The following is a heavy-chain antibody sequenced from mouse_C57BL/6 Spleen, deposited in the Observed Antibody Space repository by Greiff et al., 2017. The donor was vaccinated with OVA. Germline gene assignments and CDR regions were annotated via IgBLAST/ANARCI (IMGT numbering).Heavy chain of an antibody. Sequence: EVMLVESGGDLVKPGGSLKLSCAASGFTFSSFGMSWVRQTPDKRLEWVATISSGGSYTYYPDSVKGRFTISRDNAKNTLYLQMNGLKSEDTAMYNCASPLYEYDLNYAMDYWGQGTSVTVSS. D-gene: IGHD2-4*01. J-gene: IGHJ4*01. CDR1: GFTFSSFG. V-gene: IGHV5-6*01. CDR2: ISSGGSYT. CDR3: ASPLYEYDLNYAMDY.